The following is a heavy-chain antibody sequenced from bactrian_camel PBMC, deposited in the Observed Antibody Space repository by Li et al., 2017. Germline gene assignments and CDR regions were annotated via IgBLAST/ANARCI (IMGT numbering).Heavy chain of an antibody. Sequence: QVQLVESGGGSVQAGGSLRLSCAASGYTYSSYCMGWFRQVPGKEREAVAAIDNERSTTYIEPVKDRFTISRDNTKNILYLQMNSLKSEDTALYYCAKDLFTDYARWGQGTQVTVS. CDR3: AKDLFTDYAR. CDR2: IDNERST. D-gene: IGHD4*01. J-gene: IGHJ4*01. V-gene: IGHV3S1*01. CDR1: GYTYSSYC.